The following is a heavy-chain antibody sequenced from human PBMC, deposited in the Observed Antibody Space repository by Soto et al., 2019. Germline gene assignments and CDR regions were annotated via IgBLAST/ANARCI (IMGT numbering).Heavy chain of an antibody. J-gene: IGHJ6*02. CDR2: IFYTGIT. D-gene: IGHD3-16*01. CDR1: GDSISSYY. CDR3: AREGVPTHGLDV. V-gene: IGHV4-59*01. Sequence: QEQLQESGPGLVKPSETLSLTCTVSGDSISSYYWSWIRQPPGKGLEWIGYIFYTGITNYNPSFKSRVTMSVDTSKNYFSLNLSSVTAADTAVYFCAREGVPTHGLDVWGQGTTVTVSS.